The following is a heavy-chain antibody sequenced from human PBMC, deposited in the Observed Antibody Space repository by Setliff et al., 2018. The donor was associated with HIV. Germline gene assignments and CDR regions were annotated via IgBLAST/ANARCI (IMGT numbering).Heavy chain of an antibody. V-gene: IGHV4-34*01. D-gene: IGHD2-15*01. CDR2: ISHRGST. J-gene: IGHJ3*02. CDR3: VRGRRHIVVSPLGVFDI. CDR1: GGSFSVYH. Sequence: ASETLSLTCAVYGGSFSVYHWSWIRQSPGMGLEWIGQISHRGSTVYNPSLQGRLTLSVDTSKNQFSLKLTSVTAADAGVFYCVRGRRHIVVSPLGVFDIWGQGTTVTVSS.